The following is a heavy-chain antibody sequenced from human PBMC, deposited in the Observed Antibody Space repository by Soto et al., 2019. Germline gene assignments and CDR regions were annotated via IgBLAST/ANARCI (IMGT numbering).Heavy chain of an antibody. J-gene: IGHJ6*02. Sequence: GGSLRLSCAASGFTFSSYAMSWVRQAPGKGLEWVSAISGSGGSTYYADSVKGRFTISRDNSKNTLYLQMNSLRAEDTAVYYCAKAFGVRYYYYGMDVWGQGTTVTVSS. CDR2: ISGSGGST. V-gene: IGHV3-23*01. CDR1: GFTFSSYA. CDR3: AKAFGVRYYYYGMDV. D-gene: IGHD2-8*01.